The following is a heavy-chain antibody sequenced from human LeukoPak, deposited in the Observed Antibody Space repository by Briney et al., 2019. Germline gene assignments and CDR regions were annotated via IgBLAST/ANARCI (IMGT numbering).Heavy chain of an antibody. D-gene: IGHD5-12*01. V-gene: IGHV3-23*01. J-gene: IGHJ4*02. CDR2: VSGSGNST. CDR3: AMGGDITTSQFDY. Sequence: GGSLRLSCAASGFTFNNCAMTWVRQAPGKGLEWVSLVSGSGNSTFYADSVKGRFTICRDNSKNTLYLQMNNLRAEDTAVYYCAMGGDITTSQFDYWGQGTPVTVSS. CDR1: GFTFNNCA.